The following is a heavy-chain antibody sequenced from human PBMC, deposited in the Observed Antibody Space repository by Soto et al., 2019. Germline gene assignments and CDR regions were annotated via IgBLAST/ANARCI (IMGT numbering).Heavy chain of an antibody. CDR2: IYTSGST. CDR3: ARYGGNLDSYYFEY. Sequence: SETLSLTCTVSGGSISSYYWSWIRQPAGKGLEWIGRIYTSGSTNYNPSLKSRVTMSVDTSKNQFSLKLSSVTAADTAVYYCARYGGNLDSYYFEYWGQGNLVTVSS. D-gene: IGHD2-21*02. V-gene: IGHV4-4*07. J-gene: IGHJ4*02. CDR1: GGSISSYY.